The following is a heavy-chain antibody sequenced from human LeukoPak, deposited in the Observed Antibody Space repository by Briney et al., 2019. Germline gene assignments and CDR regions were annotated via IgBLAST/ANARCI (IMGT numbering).Heavy chain of an antibody. CDR2: INQDGSEK. CDR3: ARGGGGDGSGWSTTDY. CDR1: GFTFRNAW. Sequence: GGSLRLSCAASGFTFRNAWMSWVRQAPGKGLEWVANINQDGSEKYDVDSAKGRFTISRDNAKNSLYLQMNSLRVEDTAMYYCARGGGGDGSGWSTTDYWGQGTLVTISS. D-gene: IGHD6-19*01. J-gene: IGHJ4*02. V-gene: IGHV3-7*01.